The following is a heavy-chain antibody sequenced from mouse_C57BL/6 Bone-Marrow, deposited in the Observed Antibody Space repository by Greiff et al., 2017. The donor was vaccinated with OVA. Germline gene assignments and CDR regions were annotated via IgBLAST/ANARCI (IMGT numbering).Heavy chain of an antibody. J-gene: IGHJ3*01. D-gene: IGHD2-4*01. V-gene: IGHV2-2*01. CDR2: IWSGGST. CDR1: GFSFTSYG. CDR3: ARGDYYDYDEFAY. Sequence: QVQLNQSGPGLVQPSQSLSITCTVSGFSFTSYGVHWVRQSPGKGLEWLGVIWSGGSTDYNAAFISRLSISKDNSKSQVFFKMNSLQADDTAIYYCARGDYYDYDEFAYWGQGTLVTVSA.